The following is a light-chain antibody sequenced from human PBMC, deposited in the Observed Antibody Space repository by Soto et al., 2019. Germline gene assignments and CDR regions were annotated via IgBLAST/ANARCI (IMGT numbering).Light chain of an antibody. CDR2: DAS. Sequence: DIQMTQSPSSLSASVRDRVTITCQASQDITNYLNWYQQKPGKAPKLLICDASNLEPGVPSRFSGSGSGTDFTFTISSLQPEDIATYYCQQYDNLPFTFGPRTKVDIK. V-gene: IGKV1-33*01. J-gene: IGKJ3*01. CDR1: QDITNY. CDR3: QQYDNLPFT.